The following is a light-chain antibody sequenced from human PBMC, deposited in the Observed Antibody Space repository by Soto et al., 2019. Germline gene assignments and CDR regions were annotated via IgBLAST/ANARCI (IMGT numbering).Light chain of an antibody. CDR2: EVS. V-gene: IGLV2-8*01. Sequence: QSALTQPPSASGSPGQSVTISCTGTSSDVGGYNYVSWYQQHPGKAPKLMIYEVSKRPSGVPDRFSGSKSGNTASLTVSGLQAEEEADYYCSSYAGSNNLYVFGTGTKVTVL. J-gene: IGLJ1*01. CDR1: SSDVGGYNY. CDR3: SSYAGSNNLYV.